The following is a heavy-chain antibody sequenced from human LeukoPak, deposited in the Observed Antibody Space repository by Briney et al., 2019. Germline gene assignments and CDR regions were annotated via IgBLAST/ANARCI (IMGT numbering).Heavy chain of an antibody. CDR2: TYYRSKWYN. D-gene: IGHD6-13*01. CDR3: ARENGSSWYYY. J-gene: IGHJ4*02. Sequence: SQTLSLTCAISGDSVSSNSAAWNWIRPSPSRGLEQLGRTYYRSKWYNDCAVSVKSRITLHPDTSKNQFSLQLNSVTPEDTAVYYCARENGSSWYYYWGQGTLVTVSS. CDR1: GDSVSSNSAA. V-gene: IGHV6-1*01.